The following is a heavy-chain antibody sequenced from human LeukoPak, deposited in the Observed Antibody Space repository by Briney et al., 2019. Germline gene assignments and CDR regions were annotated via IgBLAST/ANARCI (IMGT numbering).Heavy chain of an antibody. V-gene: IGHV5-51*01. Sequence: RESLKISCKGSGYSFSSYWIGWVRQMPGKGLEWMGIIYPGDSDTRYSPCFQRQVTISADKSITTANLQWSSLKASDTAMYYCVRGYCSISTCRRLDYWGQETLVTVCS. CDR2: IYPGDSDT. CDR1: GYSFSSYW. CDR3: VRGYCSISTCRRLDY. J-gene: IGHJ4*02. D-gene: IGHD2-2*01.